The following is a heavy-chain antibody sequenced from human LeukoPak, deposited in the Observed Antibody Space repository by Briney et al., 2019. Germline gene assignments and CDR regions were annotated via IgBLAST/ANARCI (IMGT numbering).Heavy chain of an antibody. J-gene: IGHJ4*02. CDR2: ISSTGITT. V-gene: IGHV3-48*03. D-gene: IGHD3-22*01. CDR1: GINFSSYE. CDR3: SGDYGDVDY. Sequence: GGSLRLSCAASGINFSSYEETWVRQALGKGLEWVSYISSTGITTYYADSVKGRFTISRDNAKKSLYLQMNNLRAEDTAVYYCSGDYGDVDYWGQGTLVTVTS.